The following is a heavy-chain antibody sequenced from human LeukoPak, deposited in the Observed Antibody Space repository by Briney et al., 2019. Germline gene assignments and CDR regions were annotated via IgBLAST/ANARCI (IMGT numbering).Heavy chain of an antibody. D-gene: IGHD1-26*01. CDR3: ARSYSGSPGDY. J-gene: IGHJ4*02. Sequence: ASVKVSCEASGYTFTSYAMHWVRQAPGQRLEWMGWINAGNGNTKYSQKFQGRVTITRDTSASTAYMELSSLRSEDTAVYYCARSYSGSPGDYWGQGTLVTVSS. V-gene: IGHV1-3*01. CDR1: GYTFTSYA. CDR2: INAGNGNT.